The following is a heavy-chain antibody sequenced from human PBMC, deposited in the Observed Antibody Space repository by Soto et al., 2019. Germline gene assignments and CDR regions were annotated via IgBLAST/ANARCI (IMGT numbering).Heavy chain of an antibody. D-gene: IGHD3-3*01. J-gene: IGHJ4*02. Sequence: QVTLKESGPVLVKPTEPLTLTCTVSGFSLSNARMGVSWIRQPPGKALEWLAHIFSNDEKSYSTSLKSRLTISKDTSKSQVVLTMTNMDPVDTATYYCARITYYDFWSGRSLDYWGQGTLVTVSS. CDR1: GFSLSNARMG. V-gene: IGHV2-26*01. CDR3: ARITYYDFWSGRSLDY. CDR2: IFSNDEK.